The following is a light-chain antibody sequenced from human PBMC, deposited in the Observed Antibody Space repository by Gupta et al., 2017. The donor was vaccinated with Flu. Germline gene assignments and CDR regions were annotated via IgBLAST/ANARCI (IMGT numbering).Light chain of an antibody. V-gene: IGLV3-1*01. CDR3: QAWDSSTLYV. CDR1: TLANKY. J-gene: IGLJ1*01. CDR2: QDT. Sequence: SYELTQPPSVSVSPGQTASITCSGNTLANKYAYWYQQKPGQSPVLVIYQDTKRPSGIPERFSGSNSGNTATLTISGTQALDEADYYCQAWDSSTLYVFGTGTKVTVL.